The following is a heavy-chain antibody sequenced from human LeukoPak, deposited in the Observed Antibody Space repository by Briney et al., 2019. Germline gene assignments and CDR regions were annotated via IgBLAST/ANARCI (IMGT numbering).Heavy chain of an antibody. CDR2: INHSRIT. CDR3: AGLSMVRGS. V-gene: IGHV4-39*07. Sequence: PQTLSLTCIVSGGSPSSSNYNCGWIPHPPGKGLEWIGEINHSRITNYNPSLKSQVTISVDTSKNQFSLKLHSGTAADTAVYYCAGLSMVRGSWGQGTLVTVSP. D-gene: IGHD3-10*01. CDR1: GGSPSSSNYN. J-gene: IGHJ4*02.